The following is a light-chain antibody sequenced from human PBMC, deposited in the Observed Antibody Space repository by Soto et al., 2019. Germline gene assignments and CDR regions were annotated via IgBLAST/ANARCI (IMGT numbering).Light chain of an antibody. CDR1: TGPVTSGYF. CDR3: LLHSGGLGV. CDR2: STN. V-gene: IGLV7-43*01. Sequence: TVVTQEPSLTVSPGGAVTLTCASSTGPVTSGYFPNWFQQKPGQAPRSLLYSTNNKHSWTPARFSGSLLGGKAALTLSDVQHEDEADYYCLLHSGGLGVFGGGTKLTVL. J-gene: IGLJ3*02.